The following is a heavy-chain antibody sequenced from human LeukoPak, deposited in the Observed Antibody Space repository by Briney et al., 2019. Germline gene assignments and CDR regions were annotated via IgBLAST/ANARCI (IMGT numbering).Heavy chain of an antibody. J-gene: IGHJ3*02. D-gene: IGHD3-10*01. V-gene: IGHV7-4-1*02. CDR2: INTNTGNP. Sequence: ASVKVSCKASGYTFTSYAMNWVRQAPGQGLEWMGWINTNTGNPTYAQGFTGRFVFSLDTSVSTAYLQISSLKAEDTAVYYCASPRYGSGSLWGDAFDIWGQGTMVTVSS. CDR1: GYTFTSYA. CDR3: ASPRYGSGSLWGDAFDI.